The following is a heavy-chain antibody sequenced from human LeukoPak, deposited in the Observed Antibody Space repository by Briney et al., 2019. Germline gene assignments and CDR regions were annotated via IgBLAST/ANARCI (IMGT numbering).Heavy chain of an antibody. CDR1: GGSFSGYY. D-gene: IGHD3-9*01. V-gene: IGHV4-59*01. Sequence: PSETLSLTCAVYGGSFSGYYWSWIRQPPGKGLEWIGNTFSTGTNLYNASLKSRVTITVDTSKNQFSLKLNSATAADTAIYYCARLDYDILTGYFYFDYWGQGTLVTVSS. CDR2: TFSTGTN. J-gene: IGHJ4*02. CDR3: ARLDYDILTGYFYFDY.